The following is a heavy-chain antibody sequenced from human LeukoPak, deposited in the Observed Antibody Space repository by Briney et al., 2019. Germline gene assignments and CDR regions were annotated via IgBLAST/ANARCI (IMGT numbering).Heavy chain of an antibody. CDR3: ARHVDTAMVTLDY. CDR1: GGTFSSYA. Sequence: SVKVSCKASGGTFSSYAISWVRQAPGQGLEWMGGIIPIFGTANYAQKFQGRVTITADGSTSTAYMELSSLRSEDTAVYYCARHVDTAMVTLDYWGQGTLVTVSS. D-gene: IGHD5-18*01. CDR2: IIPIFGTA. V-gene: IGHV1-69*13. J-gene: IGHJ4*02.